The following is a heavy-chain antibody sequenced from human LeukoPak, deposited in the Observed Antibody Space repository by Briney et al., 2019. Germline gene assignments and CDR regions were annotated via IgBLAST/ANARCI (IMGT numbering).Heavy chain of an antibody. CDR3: AKEGTGIHFDY. Sequence: GGSLRLSCAASGFTFSSNAIHWVRQAPGKGLEWVAEISYDGGNTYYADSVKGRFTISRGNSKNTLYLQMNSLRAEDTAVYYCAKEGTGIHFDYWGQGTLVTVSS. CDR1: GFTFSSNA. D-gene: IGHD1-1*01. CDR2: ISYDGGNT. V-gene: IGHV3-30-3*01. J-gene: IGHJ4*02.